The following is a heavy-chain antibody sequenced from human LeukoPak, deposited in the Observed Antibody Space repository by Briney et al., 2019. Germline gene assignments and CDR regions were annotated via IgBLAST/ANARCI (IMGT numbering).Heavy chain of an antibody. CDR1: GGSISSYY. CDR3: ARHLDYYGSGIYEY. CDR2: IYYSGST. J-gene: IGHJ4*02. Sequence: PSETLSLTCTVSGGSISSYYWSWIRQPPEKGLEWIGFIYYSGSTNYNPSLKSRVTISVDTSKNQFSLKLSSVTAADTAVYYCARHLDYYGSGIYEYWGQGTLVTVSS. V-gene: IGHV4-59*08. D-gene: IGHD3-10*01.